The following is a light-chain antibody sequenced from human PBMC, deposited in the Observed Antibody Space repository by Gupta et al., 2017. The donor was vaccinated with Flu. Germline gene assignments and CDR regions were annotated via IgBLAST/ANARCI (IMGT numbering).Light chain of an antibody. CDR3: ATWDDSLSGPV. V-gene: IGLV1-47*02. J-gene: IGLJ3*02. CDR1: NSNIGNDF. Sequence: VTISCSGSNSNIGNDFVCWYQQLPGTAPKLLIYSNTERPSGVPDRFSGSKSGTSASLAISGLRSEDEADYYCATWDDSLSGPVFGGGTKLTVL. CDR2: SNT.